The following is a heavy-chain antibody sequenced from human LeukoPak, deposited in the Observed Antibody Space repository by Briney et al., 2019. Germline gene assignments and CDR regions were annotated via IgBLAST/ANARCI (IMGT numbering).Heavy chain of an antibody. Sequence: TLSLTCTVSGDSISSGSYYWSWIRQPAGKGLEWIGRIYISGSTSYNPSLKSRVTISVDTSKNQFSLKLSSVTAADTAVYYCARVYIASPGQFDPWGQGTLVTVSS. J-gene: IGHJ5*02. CDR1: GDSISSGSYY. CDR3: ARVYIASPGQFDP. CDR2: IYISGST. V-gene: IGHV4-61*02. D-gene: IGHD6-13*01.